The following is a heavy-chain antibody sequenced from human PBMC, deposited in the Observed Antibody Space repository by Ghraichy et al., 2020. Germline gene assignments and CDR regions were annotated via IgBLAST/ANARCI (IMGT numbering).Heavy chain of an antibody. CDR3: ARGSDFYDATPPGPDY. Sequence: GGSLRLSCAASGFTFSYYSMHWVRQAPGKGPECVSYISSSSTTTYYADSVEGRFTISRDNAKSSLYLQMNSLRDEDTAIYDCARGSDFYDATPPGPDYWGQGTLVTVSS. CDR1: GFTFSYYS. CDR2: ISSSSTTT. D-gene: IGHD2-15*01. J-gene: IGHJ4*02. V-gene: IGHV3-48*02.